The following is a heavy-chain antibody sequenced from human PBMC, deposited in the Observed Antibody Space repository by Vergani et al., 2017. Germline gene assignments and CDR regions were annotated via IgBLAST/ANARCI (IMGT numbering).Heavy chain of an antibody. CDR3: AKSGFVGAFET. D-gene: IGHD6-6*01. CDR2: IMPDGSAT. Sequence: EVQLVESGGGLVQPGESLRLSCTASGFTFSDFWMTWVRQVPGKGLEWVANIMPDGSATMYADSLRGRFSISRDNAKNSLHLHMSSLRVEDTAVYFCAKSGFVGAFETWCQGTMVTVSS. V-gene: IGHV3-7*01. CDR1: GFTFSDFW. J-gene: IGHJ3*02.